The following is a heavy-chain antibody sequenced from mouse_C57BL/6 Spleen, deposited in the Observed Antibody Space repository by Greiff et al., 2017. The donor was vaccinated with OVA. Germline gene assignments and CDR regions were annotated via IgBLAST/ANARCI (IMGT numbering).Heavy chain of an antibody. V-gene: IGHV5-9-1*02. J-gene: IGHJ4*01. CDR1: GFTFSSYA. D-gene: IGHD2-1*01. CDR2: ISSGGDYI. Sequence: EVKLMESGEGLVKPGGSLKLSCAASGFTFSSYAMSWVRQTPEKRLEWVAYISSGGDYIYYADTVKGRFTISRDNARNTLYLQMSSLKSEDTAMYYCTRDGDLLWSNYYAMDYWGQGTSVTVSS. CDR3: TRDGDLLWSNYYAMDY.